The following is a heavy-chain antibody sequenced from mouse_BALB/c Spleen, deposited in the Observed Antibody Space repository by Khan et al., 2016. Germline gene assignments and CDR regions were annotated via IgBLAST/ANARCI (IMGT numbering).Heavy chain of an antibody. J-gene: IGHJ3*01. V-gene: IGHV5-9-4*01. CDR1: GFTFSSYA. Sequence: EVELVESGGGLVKPGGSLKLSCAASGFTFSSYAMSWVRQSPEKRLEWVAEISSGGSYTYYPATVTGRFTISRDNAKNTLYLEMGGLGCEDTAMYGGAGAYSPYWGQGTLVTVSA. CDR3: AGAYSPY. CDR2: ISSGGSYT. D-gene: IGHD2-12*01.